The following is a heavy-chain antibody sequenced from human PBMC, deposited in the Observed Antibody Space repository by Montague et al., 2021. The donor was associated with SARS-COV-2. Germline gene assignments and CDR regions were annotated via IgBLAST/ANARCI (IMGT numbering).Heavy chain of an antibody. Sequence: SLRLSCAASGFAVSGNYMNWVRQAPGKGLEWVSIIYIGGSSYYSDSVRGRFTISRDNSNNTLYLQMNSLRAEDTAVYYCAREADYGSETYSLDYWGQGALVTASS. V-gene: IGHV3-53*01. CDR3: AREADYGSETYSLDY. CDR1: GFAVSGNY. CDR2: IYIGGSS. D-gene: IGHD3-10*01. J-gene: IGHJ4*02.